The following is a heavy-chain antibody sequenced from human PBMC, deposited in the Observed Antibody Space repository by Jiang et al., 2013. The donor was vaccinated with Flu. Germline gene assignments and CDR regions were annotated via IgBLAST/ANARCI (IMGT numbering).Heavy chain of an antibody. D-gene: IGHD1-1*01. V-gene: IGHV4-39*02. CDR2: IYYTGST. J-gene: IGHJ4*02. CDR3: ARRQFTNSAFDY. Sequence: GSGLVKPSETLSLTCTVSGGSISSFSYNWDWIRQPPGKGLEWIGNIYYTGSTNYNPSLKSRLTISVDRSMNHFSLKLTSVTAADTAVYYCARRQFTNSAFDYWGQG. CDR1: GGSISSFSYN.